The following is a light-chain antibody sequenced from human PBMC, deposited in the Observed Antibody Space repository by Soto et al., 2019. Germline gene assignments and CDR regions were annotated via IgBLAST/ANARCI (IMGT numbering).Light chain of an antibody. CDR3: GSWDLTLSESV. CDR2: DDN. CDR1: SSNIGGNS. Sequence: QSVLTQPPSESAAPGQKVTISCSGSSSNIGGNSVSWYQQLPGTAPKLLIYDDNKRPSGIPDRFSGSKSGTSATLGITGFQTGDAFDYYCGSWDLTLSESVFGNGT. J-gene: IGLJ1*01. V-gene: IGLV1-51*01.